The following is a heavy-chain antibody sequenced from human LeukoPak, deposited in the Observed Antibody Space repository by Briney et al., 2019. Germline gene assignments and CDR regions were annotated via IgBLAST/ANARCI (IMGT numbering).Heavy chain of an antibody. CDR3: GSRSAVAGTRQYYFDY. V-gene: IGHV3-23*01. J-gene: IGHJ4*02. CDR1: GFTFSSYA. Sequence: AGGSLRLSCAASGFTFSSYAMSWVRQAPGKGLEWVSAISGSGGSTYYADSVKGRFTISRDNSKNTLYLQMNSLRAEDTAVYYCGSRSAVAGTRQYYFDYWGQGTLVTVSS. CDR2: ISGSGGST. D-gene: IGHD6-19*01.